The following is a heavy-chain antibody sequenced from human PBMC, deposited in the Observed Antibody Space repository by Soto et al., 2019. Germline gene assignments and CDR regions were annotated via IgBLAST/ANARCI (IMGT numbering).Heavy chain of an antibody. V-gene: IGHV1-18*01. J-gene: IGHJ3*02. D-gene: IGHD3-10*01. Sequence: ASVTVSRKASGYTFTSYGISWVRQAPGQGLEWMGWISAYHGNANYAQKLQGRVTITADKSTSTAYMELGSLRSEDTAVYYCAREPTVPPPSGSYRQSQDEGIWGQGTMVTVSS. CDR2: ISAYHGNA. CDR1: GYTFTSYG. CDR3: AREPTVPPPSGSYRQSQDEGI.